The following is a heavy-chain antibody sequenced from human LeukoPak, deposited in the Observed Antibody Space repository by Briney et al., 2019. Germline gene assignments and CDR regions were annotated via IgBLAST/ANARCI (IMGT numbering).Heavy chain of an antibody. V-gene: IGHV4-39*07. Sequence: SETLSPTCTVSGGSISSSSYYWGWIRQPPGKGLEWIGSIYYSGSTYYNPSLKSRVTISVDTSKNQFSLKLSSVTAADTAVYYCASTVLDGDYVRAFDIWGQGTMVTVSS. J-gene: IGHJ3*02. CDR3: ASTVLDGDYVRAFDI. CDR2: IYYSGST. D-gene: IGHD4-17*01. CDR1: GGSISSSSYY.